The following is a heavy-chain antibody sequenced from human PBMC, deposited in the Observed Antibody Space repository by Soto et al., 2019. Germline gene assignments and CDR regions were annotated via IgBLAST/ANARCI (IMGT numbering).Heavy chain of an antibody. J-gene: IGHJ5*02. CDR1: GYTFTGYY. CDR2: INPNSGGT. V-gene: IGHV1-2*02. D-gene: IGHD2-8*01. Sequence: ASVKVSCKASGYTFTGYYIHWVRQAPGQGLEWMGWINPNSGGTNYAQKFQGRVTMTWDTSITTAYMEMSSLRYDDAAVYYCARSAIVLRVYVSTKDWFDHWGQGTLVTVS. CDR3: ARSAIVLRVYVSTKDWFDH.